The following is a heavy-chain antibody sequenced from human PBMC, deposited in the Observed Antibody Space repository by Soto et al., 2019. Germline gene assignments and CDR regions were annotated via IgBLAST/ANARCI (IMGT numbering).Heavy chain of an antibody. J-gene: IGHJ6*02. D-gene: IGHD6-13*01. CDR2: ISSSSSTI. V-gene: IGHV3-48*02. CDR1: GFTFSSYS. Sequence: EVQLVESGGGLVQPGGSLRLSCAASGFTFSSYSMNWVRQAPGKGLEWVSYISSSSSTIYYADSVKGRFTISRDNAKNSLYLQMNSLRDEDTAVYYCARGKAAACLGCYYGMDVWGQGTTVTVSS. CDR3: ARGKAAACLGCYYGMDV.